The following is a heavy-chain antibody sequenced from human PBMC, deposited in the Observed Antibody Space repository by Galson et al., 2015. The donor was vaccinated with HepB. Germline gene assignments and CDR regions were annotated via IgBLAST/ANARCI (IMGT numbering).Heavy chain of an antibody. D-gene: IGHD1-26*01. Sequence: SVKVSCKVSGDTFSSYVINWVRQSPGQGLEWMGGIIPVFGSTNYAQKFQGRVTITADKSTSTAYMELSSLRFEDTAVFYCARDSGAIVGSTYYHYYGMDVWGQGTTVTVSS. J-gene: IGHJ6*02. CDR1: GDTFSSYV. V-gene: IGHV1-69*06. CDR2: IIPVFGST. CDR3: ARDSGAIVGSTYYHYYGMDV.